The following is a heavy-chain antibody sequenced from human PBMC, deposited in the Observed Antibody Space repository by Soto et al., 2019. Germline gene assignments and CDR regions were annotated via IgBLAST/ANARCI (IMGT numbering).Heavy chain of an antibody. Sequence: QVQLVQSGAEVKKPGSSVKVSCKASGGTFSSYAINWVRQAPGQGLEWMGGIIPIFGTANYAQKFQGRVTITVDESTSTAYMELSSLRSEDTAVYYCARDRGPSSGYYPYWFDPWGQGTLVTVSS. J-gene: IGHJ5*02. CDR1: GGTFSSYA. V-gene: IGHV1-69*12. CDR2: IIPIFGTA. D-gene: IGHD3-22*01. CDR3: ARDRGPSSGYYPYWFDP.